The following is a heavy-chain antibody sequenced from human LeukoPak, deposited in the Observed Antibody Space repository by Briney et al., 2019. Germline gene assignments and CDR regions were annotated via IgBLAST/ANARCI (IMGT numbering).Heavy chain of an antibody. Sequence: SETLSLTCAVYGGSFSGYYWSWIRQPPGKGLEWIGEINHSGSTNYIPSLKSRVTISVDTSKNQFSLKLSSVTAADTAVYYCARHGLSIAAPGRWFDPWGQGTLVTVSS. V-gene: IGHV4-34*01. CDR1: GGSFSGYY. J-gene: IGHJ5*02. CDR2: INHSGST. D-gene: IGHD6-6*01. CDR3: ARHGLSIAAPGRWFDP.